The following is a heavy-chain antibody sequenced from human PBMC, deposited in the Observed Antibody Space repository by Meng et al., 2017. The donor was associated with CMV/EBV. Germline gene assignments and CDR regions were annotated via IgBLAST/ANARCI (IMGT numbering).Heavy chain of an antibody. CDR2: TYYRSKWYN. D-gene: IGHD5-18*01. V-gene: IGHV6-1*01. J-gene: IGHJ4*02. CDR3: ARGGGDTAMVDY. CDR1: GDSVSSTSAA. Sequence: SCAISGDSVSSTSAAWNWIRQSPSRGLEWLGRTYYRSKWYNDYAVSVKSRITINPDTSKNQFSLQLNSVTPEDTAVYYCARGGGDTAMVDYWGQGTLVTVSS.